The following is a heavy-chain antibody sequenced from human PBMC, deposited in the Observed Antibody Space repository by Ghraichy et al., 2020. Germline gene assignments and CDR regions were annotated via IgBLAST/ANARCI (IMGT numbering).Heavy chain of an antibody. Sequence: GESLNISCAASGFTFSSYAMSWVRQAPGKGLEWVSAISGSGGSTYYADSVKGRFTISRDNSKNTLYLQMNSLRAEDTAVYYCAKGLGDFWSGYYQQNYYYYYGMDVWGQGTTVTVSS. D-gene: IGHD3-3*01. J-gene: IGHJ6*02. CDR2: ISGSGGST. V-gene: IGHV3-23*01. CDR3: AKGLGDFWSGYYQQNYYYYYGMDV. CDR1: GFTFSSYA.